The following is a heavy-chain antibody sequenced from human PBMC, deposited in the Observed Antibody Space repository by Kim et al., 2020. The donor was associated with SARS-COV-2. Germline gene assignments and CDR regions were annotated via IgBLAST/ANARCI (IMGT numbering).Heavy chain of an antibody. CDR3: ASREDTAMGGAQQSPFDY. V-gene: IGHV3-7*01. J-gene: IGHJ4*02. Sequence: GGSLRLSCAASGFTFSSYWMSWVRQAPGKGLEWVANIKQDGSEKYYVDSVKGRFTISRDNAKNSLYLQMNSLRAEDTAVYYCASREDTAMGGAQQSPFDYWGQGTLVTVSS. CDR1: GFTFSSYW. D-gene: IGHD5-18*01. CDR2: IKQDGSEK.